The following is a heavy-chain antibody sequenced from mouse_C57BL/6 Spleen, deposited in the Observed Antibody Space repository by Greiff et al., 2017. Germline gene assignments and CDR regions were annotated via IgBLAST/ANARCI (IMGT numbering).Heavy chain of an antibody. Sequence: VQLQQPGAELVKPGASVKLSCKASGYTFTSYGISWVKQRTGQGLEWIGEIYPGSGSTYYNEKFKGKATLTADKSSSTAYMELRSLTSEDSAVYYCARWLRPIDYWGQGTSVTVSS. CDR2: IYPGSGST. J-gene: IGHJ4*01. D-gene: IGHD2-2*01. CDR1: GYTFTSYG. CDR3: ARWLRPIDY. V-gene: IGHV1-81*01.